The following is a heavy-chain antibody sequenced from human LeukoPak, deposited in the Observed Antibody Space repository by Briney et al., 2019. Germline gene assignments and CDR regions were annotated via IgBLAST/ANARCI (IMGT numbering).Heavy chain of an antibody. Sequence: SDTLSLTCAVSDYSISSSYYWGWIRQPPGKGLEWIGSIYYSGSTYYNPSLKSRVTISVDTSKNQFSLKLSSVTAADTAVYYCARQEGGYSYGLDYWGQGTLVTVSS. CDR1: DYSISSSYY. D-gene: IGHD5-18*01. CDR3: ARQEGGYSYGLDY. V-gene: IGHV4-38-2*01. CDR2: IYYSGST. J-gene: IGHJ4*02.